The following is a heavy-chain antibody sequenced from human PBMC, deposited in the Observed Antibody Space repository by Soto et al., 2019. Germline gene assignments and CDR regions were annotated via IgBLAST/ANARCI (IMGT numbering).Heavy chain of an antibody. CDR2: ISSGSGNI. D-gene: IGHD3-10*01. V-gene: IGHV3-48*04. CDR1: GFILSSYD. CDR3: ARTYGTGSLNWFDP. Sequence: GGSVRLSCAASGFILSSYDMNWVRQAPGKGLEWVSYISSGSGNILYADSVKGRFTISRDNAKNSLYLQMNSLRAEDTAVYYCARTYGTGSLNWFDPWGQGTLVPVSS. J-gene: IGHJ5*02.